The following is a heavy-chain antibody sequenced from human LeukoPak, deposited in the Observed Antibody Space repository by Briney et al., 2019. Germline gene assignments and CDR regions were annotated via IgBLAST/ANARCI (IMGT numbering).Heavy chain of an antibody. V-gene: IGHV1-69*13. CDR2: IIPIFGTA. D-gene: IGHD6-6*01. CDR1: GGTFNSYA. Sequence: SVKVSCKASGGTFNSYAISWVRQAPGQGLEWMGGIIPIFGTANYAQKFQGRVTITADESTSTAYMELSSLRAEDTAVYYCARLRGIAARVGLDYWGQGTLVTVSS. J-gene: IGHJ4*02. CDR3: ARLRGIAARVGLDY.